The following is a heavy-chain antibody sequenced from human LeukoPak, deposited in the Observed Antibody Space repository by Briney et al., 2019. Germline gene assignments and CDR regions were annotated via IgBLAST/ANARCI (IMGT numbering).Heavy chain of an antibody. CDR1: GGSFSGYY. V-gene: IGHV4-34*01. Sequence: PSETLSLTCAVYGGSFSGYYWSWVRQPPGKGLAWIGEINHSGSTNYNPSLKSRVTMSVDTSKNQFSLRLSSVTAADTAIYYCARSGYSYMNYWGQGTLVTVSS. J-gene: IGHJ4*02. CDR2: INHSGST. CDR3: ARSGYSYMNY. D-gene: IGHD5-18*01.